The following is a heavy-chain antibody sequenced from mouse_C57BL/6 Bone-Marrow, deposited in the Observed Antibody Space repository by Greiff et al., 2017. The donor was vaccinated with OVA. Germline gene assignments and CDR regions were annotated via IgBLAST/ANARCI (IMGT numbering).Heavy chain of an antibody. CDR3: ARSLITTVVGMDY. V-gene: IGHV1-81*01. Sequence: VQVVESGAELARPGASVKLSCKASGYTFTSYGISWVKQRTGQGLEWIGEIYPRSGNTYYNERFKGKATLTADKSSSTAYMELRSLTSEDSAVSFCARSLITTVVGMDYWGQGTSVTVSS. D-gene: IGHD1-1*01. CDR1: GYTFTSYG. CDR2: IYPRSGNT. J-gene: IGHJ4*01.